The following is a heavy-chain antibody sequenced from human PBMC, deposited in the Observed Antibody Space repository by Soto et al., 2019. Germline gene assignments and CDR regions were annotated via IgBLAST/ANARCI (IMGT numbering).Heavy chain of an antibody. D-gene: IGHD3-22*01. J-gene: IGHJ6*02. V-gene: IGHV4-59*08. CDR1: GGSISSYY. CDR2: IYYSGST. CDR3: AGSYYYDSSGYRYYYYGMDV. Sequence: SETLSLTCTVSGGSISSYYWGWIRQPPGKGLEWIGYIYYSGSTNYNPSLKSRVTISVDTSKNQFSLKLSSVTAADTAVYYCAGSYYYDSSGYRYYYYGMDVWGQGTTVTVSS.